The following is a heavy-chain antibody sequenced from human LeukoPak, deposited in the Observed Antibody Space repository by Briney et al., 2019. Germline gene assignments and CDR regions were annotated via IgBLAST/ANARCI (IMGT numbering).Heavy chain of an antibody. J-gene: IGHJ4*02. CDR1: GGSISSYY. Sequence: SETLSLTCTVSGGSISSYYWSWIRQPPGKGLEWIGYIYYSGSTNYNPSLKSRVTISVDTSKNQFSLKLSSVTAADTAVYYCARRWGADNYFDYWGQGTLVTVSS. CDR2: IYYSGST. D-gene: IGHD3-16*01. V-gene: IGHV4-59*08. CDR3: ARRWGADNYFDY.